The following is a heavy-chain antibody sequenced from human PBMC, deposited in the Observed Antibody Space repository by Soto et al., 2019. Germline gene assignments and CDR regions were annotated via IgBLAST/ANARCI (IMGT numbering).Heavy chain of an antibody. J-gene: IGHJ6*02. Sequence: LSLTCAVYDGSSGGYRWNWIRRSPGKGLEWIGDINQTGKTNYNPSLKSRVTISVDTSKNQVSLRLTSVTAADTAVYYCARGSKVRVAARPHYYYSLDVWGLGTTVTVSS. CDR3: ARGSKVRVAARPHYYYSLDV. D-gene: IGHD6-6*01. V-gene: IGHV4-34*01. CDR2: INQTGKT. CDR1: DGSSGGYR.